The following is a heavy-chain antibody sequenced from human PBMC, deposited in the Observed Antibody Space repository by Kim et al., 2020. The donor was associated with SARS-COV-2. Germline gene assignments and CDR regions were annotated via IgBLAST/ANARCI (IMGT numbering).Heavy chain of an antibody. V-gene: IGHV1-69*13. J-gene: IGHJ6*02. CDR1: GGTFSSYA. CDR2: IIPIFGTA. Sequence: SVKVSCKASGGTFSSYAISWVRQAPGQGLEWMGGIIPIFGTANYAQKFQGRVTITADESTSTAYMELSSLRSEDTAVYYCARPIYDSSGYYVYYYGMDVWGQGTMVTVSS. D-gene: IGHD3-22*01. CDR3: ARPIYDSSGYYVYYYGMDV.